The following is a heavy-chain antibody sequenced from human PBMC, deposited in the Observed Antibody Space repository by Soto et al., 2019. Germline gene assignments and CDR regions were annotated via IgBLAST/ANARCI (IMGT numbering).Heavy chain of an antibody. CDR2: IYPGDSDT. CDR3: ARLLGYCSSTSCYPNWFDP. J-gene: IGHJ5*02. V-gene: IGHV5-51*01. D-gene: IGHD2-2*01. Sequence: PGESLKISCKVSGYSFTSYWIGWVRQMPGKGLEWMGIIYPGDSDTRYSPSFQGQVTISADKSISTAYLQWSSLKASDTAMYYCARLLGYCSSTSCYPNWFDPWGQGTLVTVSS. CDR1: GYSFTSYW.